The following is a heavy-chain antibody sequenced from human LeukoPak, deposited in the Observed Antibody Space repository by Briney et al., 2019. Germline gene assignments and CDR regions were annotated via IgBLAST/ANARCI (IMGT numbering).Heavy chain of an antibody. CDR2: ISGSGGST. J-gene: IGHJ4*02. D-gene: IGHD2-2*01. CDR3: ATGRNCATCYLPDY. V-gene: IGHV3-23*01. Sequence: ETLSLTCSVSGASISAYYWSWIRQAPGKGLEWVSAISGSGGSTYYADSVKGRFTISRDNSKNTLYLQMNSLRAEDTAVYYCATGRNCATCYLPDYWGQGTLVTVSS. CDR1: GASISAYY.